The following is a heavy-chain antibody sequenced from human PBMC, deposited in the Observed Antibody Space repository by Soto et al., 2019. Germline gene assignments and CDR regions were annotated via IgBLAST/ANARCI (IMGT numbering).Heavy chain of an antibody. CDR3: ARVDLTGTTFDY. J-gene: IGHJ4*02. CDR1: GGPISRGDYY. Sequence: QVQLQESGPGLVKPSQTLSLTCTVSGGPISRGDYYWSWIRQPLGKGLEWIGYIYYSGSTHYNPSLSSQLALSVDTSKNQFSLKLSSVTTADTAVYHCARVDLTGTTFDYWGLGILVTVSS. CDR2: IYYSGST. D-gene: IGHD3-10*01. V-gene: IGHV4-30-4*01.